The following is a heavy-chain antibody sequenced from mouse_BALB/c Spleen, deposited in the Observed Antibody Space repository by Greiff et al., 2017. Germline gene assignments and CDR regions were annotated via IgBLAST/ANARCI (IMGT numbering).Heavy chain of an antibody. CDR3: AREDYGYGY. CDR2: ISDGGSYT. J-gene: IGHJ2*01. Sequence: DVKLVESGGGLVKPGGSLKLSCAASGFTFSDYYMYWVRQTPEKRLEWVATISDGGSYTYYPDSVKGRFTISRDNAKNNLYLQMSSLKSEDTAMYYCAREDYGYGYWGQGTTLTVSS. D-gene: IGHD1-2*01. V-gene: IGHV5-4*02. CDR1: GFTFSDYY.